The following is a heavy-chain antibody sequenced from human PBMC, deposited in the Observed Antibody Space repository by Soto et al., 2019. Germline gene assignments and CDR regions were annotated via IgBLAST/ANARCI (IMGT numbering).Heavy chain of an antibody. CDR3: ARDGCYDSSGYRNWFDP. CDR2: ISAYNGNT. Sequence: SVKVSCKASGYTFTSYGISWVRQAPGQGLEWMGWISAYNGNTNYAQKLQGRVTMTTDTSTSTAYMELRSLRSDDTAVYYCARDGCYDSSGYRNWFDPWGQGTLVTVSS. CDR1: GYTFTSYG. V-gene: IGHV1-18*01. J-gene: IGHJ5*02. D-gene: IGHD3-22*01.